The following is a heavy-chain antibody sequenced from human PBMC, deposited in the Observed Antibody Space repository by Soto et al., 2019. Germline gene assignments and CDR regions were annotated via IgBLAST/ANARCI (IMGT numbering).Heavy chain of an antibody. V-gene: IGHV4-34*01. CDR2: INHSGST. CDR1: GGSFRVYC. CDR3: AREYDYGDYVDAFDI. Sequence: SETLSLTCAVYGGSFRVYCWSWIRQPPGKGLEWIGEINHSGSTNYNPSLKSRVTISVDTSKNQFSLKLSSVTAADTAFYYCAREYDYGDYVDAFDIWGQGTMVTVSS. D-gene: IGHD4-17*01. J-gene: IGHJ3*02.